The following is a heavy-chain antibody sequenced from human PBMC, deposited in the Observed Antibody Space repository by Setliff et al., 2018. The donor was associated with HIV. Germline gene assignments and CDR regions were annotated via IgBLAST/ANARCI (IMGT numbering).Heavy chain of an antibody. Sequence: GASVKVSCKASGYTLTGYFIHWVRQAPGQGLEWMGQINPNRGDTKSHHKFADRLIMSRDTSLTTVYMELTSLRSDDTAVYYCPRVSSFNKIIREAFDIWGQGTLVTVSS. CDR2: INPNRGDT. J-gene: IGHJ3*02. CDR1: GYTLTGYF. CDR3: PRVSSFNKIIREAFDI. D-gene: IGHD3-10*01. V-gene: IGHV1-2*06.